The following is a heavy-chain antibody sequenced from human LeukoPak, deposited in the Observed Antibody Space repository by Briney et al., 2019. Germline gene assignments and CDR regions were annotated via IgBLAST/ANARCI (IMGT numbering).Heavy chain of an antibody. J-gene: IGHJ3*02. V-gene: IGHV4-4*07. CDR3: AAPSMVRGVLGAFDI. D-gene: IGHD3-10*01. CDR1: GGSISSYY. Sequence: PSETLSLTCTVSGGSISSYYWSWIRQPAGKGLEWIGRIHSSGSTNYNPSLKSRVTLSLDTSKNQFSLKLSSVTAADTAVYYCAAPSMVRGVLGAFDIWGQGTMVTVSS. CDR2: IHSSGST.